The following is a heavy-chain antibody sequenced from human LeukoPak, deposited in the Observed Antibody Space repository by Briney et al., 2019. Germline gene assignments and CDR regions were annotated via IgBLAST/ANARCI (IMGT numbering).Heavy chain of an antibody. CDR1: GGSISSGDYY. D-gene: IGHD6-6*01. J-gene: IGHJ4*02. Sequence: SETLSLTCTVSGGSISSGDYYWSWIRQPPGKGLEWIGEINHSGSTNYNPSLKSRVTISVDTSKNQFSLKLSSVTAADTAVYYCASDSSQNDYWGQGTLVTVSS. V-gene: IGHV4-39*07. CDR2: INHSGST. CDR3: ASDSSQNDY.